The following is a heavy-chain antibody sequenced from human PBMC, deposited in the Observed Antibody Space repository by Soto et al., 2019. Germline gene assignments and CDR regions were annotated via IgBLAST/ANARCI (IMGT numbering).Heavy chain of an antibody. CDR1: AYTFTNYA. V-gene: IGHV1-18*01. J-gene: IGHJ4*02. CDR3: ATGLLGYCSGGSCYSDS. D-gene: IGHD2-15*01. CDR2: ISGDNGNT. Sequence: QVQLVQSGAEVKKPGASVRVSCQTSAYTFTNYAVSWVRQAPGQGLEWMGWISGDNGNTIYAQKFQGSVTMTTDTSTRKAYMELRSLRSDDTAVYYCATGLLGYCSGGSCYSDSWGQGTLVTVSS.